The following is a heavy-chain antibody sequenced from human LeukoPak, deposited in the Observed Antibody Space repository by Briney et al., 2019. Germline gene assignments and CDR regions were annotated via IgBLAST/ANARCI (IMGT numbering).Heavy chain of an antibody. CDR2: MNPNSGNT. Sequence: ASVKVSCKTSGYTFTSYDINWVRQATGQGLEWMGWMNPNSGNTGYAQKFQGRVTITRNTSISTAYMELSSLRSEDTAVYYCARVDNWNYEDYWGQGTLVTVSS. CDR1: GYTFTSYD. CDR3: ARVDNWNYEDY. V-gene: IGHV1-8*03. J-gene: IGHJ4*02. D-gene: IGHD1-7*01.